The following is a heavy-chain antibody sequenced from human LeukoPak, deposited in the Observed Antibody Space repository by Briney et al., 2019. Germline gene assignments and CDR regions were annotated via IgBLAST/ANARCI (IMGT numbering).Heavy chain of an antibody. Sequence: SVKVSCKASGGTFSSYAISWVRQAPGQGLEWMGGIIPIFGTTNYAQKFQGRVTITADKSTSTAYMELSSLRSEDTAVYYCARGHEGYYYYYYMDVWGKETTVTVSS. J-gene: IGHJ6*03. CDR1: GGTFSSYA. CDR3: ARGHEGYYYYYYMDV. CDR2: IIPIFGTT. V-gene: IGHV1-69*06.